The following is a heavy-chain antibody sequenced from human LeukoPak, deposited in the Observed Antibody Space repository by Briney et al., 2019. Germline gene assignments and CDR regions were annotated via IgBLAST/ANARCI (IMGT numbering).Heavy chain of an antibody. J-gene: IGHJ5*02. CDR2: MSPNSGNT. CDR3: ARGRMFVITIFGVVTPSNWFDP. CDR1: GYTFTSYD. D-gene: IGHD3-3*01. Sequence: ASVKVSCKASGYTFTSYDINWVRQATGQGLEWMGWMSPNSGNTGYAQKFQGRVTMTRNTSISTAYMELSSLRSEDTAVYYCARGRMFVITIFGVVTPSNWFDPWGQGTLVTVSS. V-gene: IGHV1-8*01.